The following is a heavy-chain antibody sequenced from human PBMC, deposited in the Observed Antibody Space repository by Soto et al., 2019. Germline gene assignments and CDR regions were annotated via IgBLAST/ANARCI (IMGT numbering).Heavy chain of an antibody. Sequence: PGESLKISCKGSGYSFAGYWITWVRQKPGKGLEWMGRIDPSDSYTNYSPSFQGHVTISADKSISTAYLQWSSLKASDTAMYYCARGYCSGGSCFQHWGQGTLVTVSS. CDR1: GYSFAGYW. V-gene: IGHV5-10-1*01. J-gene: IGHJ1*01. D-gene: IGHD2-15*01. CDR2: IDPSDSYT. CDR3: ARGYCSGGSCFQH.